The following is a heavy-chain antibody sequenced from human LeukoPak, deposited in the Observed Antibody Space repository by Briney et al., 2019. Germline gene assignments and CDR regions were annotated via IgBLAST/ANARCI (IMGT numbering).Heavy chain of an antibody. CDR3: ARVVSSGWYYFDY. Sequence: PSETLSLTCTVSGGSISSYYWSWIRQPAGKGLEWIGRIYTSGGTNYNPSLKSRATMSVDTSKNQFSLNLSSVTAADTAVYYCARVVSSGWYYFDYWGQGTLVTVSS. CDR2: IYTSGGT. CDR1: GGSISSYY. D-gene: IGHD6-19*01. V-gene: IGHV4-4*07. J-gene: IGHJ4*02.